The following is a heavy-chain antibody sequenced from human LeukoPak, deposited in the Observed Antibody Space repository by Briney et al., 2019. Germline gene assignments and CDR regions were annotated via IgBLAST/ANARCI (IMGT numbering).Heavy chain of an antibody. CDR1: GFTFSSYS. V-gene: IGHV3-21*01. CDR2: ISSSSSYI. D-gene: IGHD6-13*01. Sequence: GGSLRLSCAASGFTFSSYSMNWVRQAPGKGLEWVSSISSSSSYIYYADSVKGRFTISRDNAKNSLYLQMNSLRAEDTAVYYCAKFPYTSSWYVFDYWGQGTLVTVSS. CDR3: AKFPYTSSWYVFDY. J-gene: IGHJ4*02.